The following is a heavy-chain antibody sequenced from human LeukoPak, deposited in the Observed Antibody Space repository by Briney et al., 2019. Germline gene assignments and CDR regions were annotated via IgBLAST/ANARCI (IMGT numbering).Heavy chain of an antibody. D-gene: IGHD3-22*01. CDR3: AKPKDPYYYDSSGYPE. Sequence: PGGSLRLSCAASGFTFSSYAMSWVRQAPGKGLEWVSAISGSGGSTYYADSVKGRFTISRDNSKNTPYLQMNGLRAEDTAVYYCAKPKDPYYYDSSGYPEWGQGALVTVSS. CDR2: ISGSGGST. V-gene: IGHV3-23*01. J-gene: IGHJ4*02. CDR1: GFTFSSYA.